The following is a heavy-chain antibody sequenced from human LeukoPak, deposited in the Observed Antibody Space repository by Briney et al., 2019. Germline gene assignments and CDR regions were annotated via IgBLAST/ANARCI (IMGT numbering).Heavy chain of an antibody. CDR2: ISAYNGNT. J-gene: IGHJ4*02. CDR3: ASSAYGSGSYIYSY. CDR1: GYTFTSYG. Sequence: GASVKVSCKASGYTFTSYGISWVRQAPGQGLEWMGWISAYNGNTNYAQKLQGRVTMTTDTSTSTAYMELSSLRSEDTAVYYCASSAYGSGSYIYSYWGQGTLVTVSS. V-gene: IGHV1-18*01. D-gene: IGHD3-10*01.